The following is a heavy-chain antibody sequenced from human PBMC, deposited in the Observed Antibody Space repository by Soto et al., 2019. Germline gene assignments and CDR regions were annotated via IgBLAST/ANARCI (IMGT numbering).Heavy chain of an antibody. J-gene: IGHJ4*02. D-gene: IGHD6-19*01. CDR2: IYYTGST. CDR1: GESISNHY. Sequence: PSETLSLTCTVSGESISNHYWTWIRQPPGKGLEWIGNIYYTGSTYFNPSLKSRLTMSVDWSTNQFSLKLTSVTAADTAFYYCARLRYTTGWTFHFDYWGQGPLVTVSS. V-gene: IGHV4-59*08. CDR3: ARLRYTTGWTFHFDY.